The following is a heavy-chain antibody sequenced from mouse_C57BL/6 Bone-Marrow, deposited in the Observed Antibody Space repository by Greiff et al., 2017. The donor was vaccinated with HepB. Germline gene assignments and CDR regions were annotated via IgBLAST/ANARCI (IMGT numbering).Heavy chain of an antibody. D-gene: IGHD2-2*01. Sequence: EVKLMESGGGLVQPGESLKLSCESNEYEFPSHDMSWVRKTPEKRLELVAAINSDGGSTYYPDTMERRFIISKDNTKKTLYLQMSSLRSEDTALYYCARHRGLWLRREGAYWGQGTLVTVSA. V-gene: IGHV5-2*01. CDR3: ARHRGLWLRREGAY. J-gene: IGHJ3*01. CDR2: INSDGGST. CDR1: EYEFPSHD.